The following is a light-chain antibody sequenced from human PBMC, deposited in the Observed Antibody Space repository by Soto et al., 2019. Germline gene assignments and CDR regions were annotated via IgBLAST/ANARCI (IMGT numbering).Light chain of an antibody. J-gene: IGKJ2*01. CDR1: QSITSW. CDR2: KAS. V-gene: IGKV1-5*03. CDR3: QQYNSYPYN. Sequence: DIQMTQSPSTLSASVGDRVTITCRASQSITSWLVWYQQKPGKAPKLLICKASSVESGVPSRFSVSGSGTEFTLTISSLQPDDFATYYCQQYNSYPYNFGQGNKLEIK.